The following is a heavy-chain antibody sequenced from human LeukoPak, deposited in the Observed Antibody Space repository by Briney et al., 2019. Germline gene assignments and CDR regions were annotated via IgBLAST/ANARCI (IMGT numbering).Heavy chain of an antibody. D-gene: IGHD3-10*01. CDR2: ISAYNGNT. Sequence: ASVKVSCKASGYTFTSYGISWVRQAPGQGLEWMGWISAYNGNTNYAQKLQGRVTMTTDTSTSTAYMELRSLRSDDTAVYYCAREAKWFGELYPHTYFDYWGQGTLVTVSS. V-gene: IGHV1-18*01. CDR1: GYTFTSYG. CDR3: AREAKWFGELYPHTYFDY. J-gene: IGHJ4*02.